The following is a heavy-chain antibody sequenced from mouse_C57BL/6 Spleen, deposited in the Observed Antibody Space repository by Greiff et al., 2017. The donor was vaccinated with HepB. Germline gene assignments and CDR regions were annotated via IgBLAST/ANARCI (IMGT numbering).Heavy chain of an antibody. CDR2: IHPNSGST. CDR1: GYTFTSYW. J-gene: IGHJ3*01. V-gene: IGHV1-64*01. Sequence: QVQLQQPGAELVKPGASVKLSCKASGYTFTSYWMHWVKQRPGQGLEWIGMIHPNSGSTNYNEKFKSKATLTVDKSSSTAYMQLSSLTSEDSAVYYCAKGNYDYDDWFAYWGQGTLVTVSA. D-gene: IGHD2-4*01. CDR3: AKGNYDYDDWFAY.